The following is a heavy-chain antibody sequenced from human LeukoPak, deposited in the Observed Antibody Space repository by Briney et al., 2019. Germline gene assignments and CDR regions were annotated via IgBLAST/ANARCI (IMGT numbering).Heavy chain of an antibody. Sequence: GGSLRLSCAASGFTVNSNSMSWVRQAPGKGLEWVANIKQDGSGEFCVDSVKGRFTFSRDNAKNSVYLQMNSLRAEDTAVYYCARGKVHDYWGQGTLVTVSS. J-gene: IGHJ4*02. CDR2: IKQDGSGE. V-gene: IGHV3-7*01. CDR3: ARGKVHDY. CDR1: GFTVNSNS.